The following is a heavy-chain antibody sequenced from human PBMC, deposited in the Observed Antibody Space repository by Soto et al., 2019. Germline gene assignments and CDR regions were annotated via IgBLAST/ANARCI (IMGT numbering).Heavy chain of an antibody. J-gene: IGHJ3*01. CDR2: INHSGST. Sequence: PSETLSFTCAVYGGSFSGYDWSWIRQPPGKGLEWIGEINHSGSTNYNPSLKSRVTISVDTSKNKFSLKLSSVTAADTAVYYCAREYDSSGYGAFDVWGQGTMVTVSS. CDR3: AREYDSSGYGAFDV. V-gene: IGHV4-34*01. D-gene: IGHD3-22*01. CDR1: GGSFSGYD.